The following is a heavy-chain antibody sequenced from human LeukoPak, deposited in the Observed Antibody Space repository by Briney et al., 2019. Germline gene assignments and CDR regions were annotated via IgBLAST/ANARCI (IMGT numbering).Heavy chain of an antibody. D-gene: IGHD2-2*01. Sequence: SETLSLTCAVYGGSFSGYYWSWIRQPPGKGLEWIGEINHSGSTNYNPSLKSRVTISVDTSKNQSSLKLSSVTAADTAVYYCARKLAYCSSTSCINWFDPGAREPWSPSPQ. J-gene: IGHJ5*02. CDR3: ARKLAYCSSTSCINWFDP. CDR2: INHSGST. V-gene: IGHV4-34*01. CDR1: GGSFSGYY.